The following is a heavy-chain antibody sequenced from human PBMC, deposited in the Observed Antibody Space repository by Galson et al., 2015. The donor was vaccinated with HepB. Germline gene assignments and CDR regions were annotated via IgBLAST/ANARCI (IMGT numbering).Heavy chain of an antibody. CDR2: IYSGGRA. CDR1: GFTVSSNY. V-gene: IGHV3-53*01. J-gene: IGHJ6*02. D-gene: IGHD1-26*01. CDR3: AGSIVGATYNYGLDV. Sequence: SLRLSCAASGFTVSSNYMSWVRQAPEKGLEWVSIIYSGGRAYYADSVKGRFTISRDSSKNTLFLQMKSLRVEDTALYYCAGSIVGATYNYGLDVWGQGTTVTVSS.